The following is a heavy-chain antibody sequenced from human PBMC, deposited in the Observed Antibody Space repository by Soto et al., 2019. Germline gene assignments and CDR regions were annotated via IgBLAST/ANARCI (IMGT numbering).Heavy chain of an antibody. V-gene: IGHV4-59*01. CDR2: IYYSGST. D-gene: IGHD4-17*01. J-gene: IGHJ4*02. CDR1: GGSISSYY. CDR3: ARVSYGGKSADY. Sequence: SETLSLTCTVSGGSISSYYWSWIRQPPGKGLEWIGYIYYSGSTNYNPSLKSRVTISVDTSKNQFSLKLSSVTAADTAVYYCARVSYGGKSADYWGQGTLVTVS.